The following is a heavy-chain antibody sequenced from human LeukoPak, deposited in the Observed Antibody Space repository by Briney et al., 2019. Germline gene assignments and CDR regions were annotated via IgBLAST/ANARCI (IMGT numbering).Heavy chain of an antibody. CDR3: ASGKDSSGWEGEYFDY. D-gene: IGHD6-25*01. Sequence: SVKISCKASGGTFSSYAISWVRQAPGQGLEWMGRIIPILGIANYAQKFQGRVTITADKSTSTAYMELSSLRSEDTAVYYCASGKDSSGWEGEYFDYWGQGTLVTVSS. V-gene: IGHV1-69*04. J-gene: IGHJ4*02. CDR2: IIPILGIA. CDR1: GGTFSSYA.